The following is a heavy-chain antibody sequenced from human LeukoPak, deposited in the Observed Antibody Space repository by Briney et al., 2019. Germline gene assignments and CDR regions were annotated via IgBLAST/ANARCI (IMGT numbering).Heavy chain of an antibody. V-gene: IGHV3-21*01. J-gene: IGHJ4*02. Sequence: GRSLRLSCAASGFTFDDYAMHWVRQAPGKGLEWVSSISSSSSYIYYADSVKGRFTISRDNAKNSLYLQMNSLRAEDTAVYYCAVGAGATTHHYWGQGTLVTVSS. D-gene: IGHD1-26*01. CDR2: ISSSSSYI. CDR3: AVGAGATTHHY. CDR1: GFTFDDYA.